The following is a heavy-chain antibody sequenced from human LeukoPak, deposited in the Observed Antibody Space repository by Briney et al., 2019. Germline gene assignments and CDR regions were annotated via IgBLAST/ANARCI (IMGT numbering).Heavy chain of an antibody. CDR1: GGSFSGYY. J-gene: IGHJ4*02. CDR2: ISGSGGST. Sequence: ETLSLTCAVYGGSFSGYYWSWIRQPPGKGLEWVSAISGSGGSTYYADSVKGRFTISRDNSKNTLYLQMNSLRAEDTAVYYCAKDLPKPNGLVPDYWGQGTLVTVSS. D-gene: IGHD6-19*01. V-gene: IGHV3-23*01. CDR3: AKDLPKPNGLVPDY.